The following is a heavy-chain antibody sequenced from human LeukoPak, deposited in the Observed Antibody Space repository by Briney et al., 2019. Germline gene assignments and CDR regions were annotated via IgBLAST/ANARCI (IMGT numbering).Heavy chain of an antibody. CDR1: GFTFSSYS. D-gene: IGHD6-6*01. J-gene: IGHJ5*02. CDR3: ARSIAARELNWFDP. Sequence: GGSLRLSCAASGFTFSSYSMNWVRQAPGKGLEWVSYISSSSSTIYYADSVKGRFTISRDNAKNSLYLQMNSLRAEDTAVYYCARSIAARELNWFDPWGQGTLVTVSS. V-gene: IGHV3-48*01. CDR2: ISSSSSTI.